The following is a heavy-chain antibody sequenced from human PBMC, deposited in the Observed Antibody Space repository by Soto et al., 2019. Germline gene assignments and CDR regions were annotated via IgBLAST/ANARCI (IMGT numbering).Heavy chain of an antibody. D-gene: IGHD4-17*01. CDR3: AVDYGGNCFDY. CDR2: IYYSGST. Sequence: PSETLSLTCTVSGGSISSGDYYWSWIRQPPGKGLEWIGYIYYSGSTYYNPSLKSRVTMSGDTSENQLSLKLSSVTAEDTAVYYCAVDYGGNCFDYWGQGTLVTVSS. J-gene: IGHJ4*02. V-gene: IGHV4-30-4*01. CDR1: GGSISSGDYY.